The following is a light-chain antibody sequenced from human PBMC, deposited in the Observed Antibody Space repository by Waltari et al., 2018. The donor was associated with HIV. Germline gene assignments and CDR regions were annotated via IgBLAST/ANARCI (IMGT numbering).Light chain of an antibody. Sequence: SSDLTQDPAVSVALGQTVRITCQGDSLRRYSANWYQQKPGQAPVVVSYGKDNRPSGIPDRFAGSSSGNTGSLTITGAQAEDEAVYYWDSRDTNDKHHVFGTGTKVTV. J-gene: IGLJ1*01. CDR3: DSRDTNDKHHV. CDR1: SLRRYS. CDR2: GKD. V-gene: IGLV3-19*01.